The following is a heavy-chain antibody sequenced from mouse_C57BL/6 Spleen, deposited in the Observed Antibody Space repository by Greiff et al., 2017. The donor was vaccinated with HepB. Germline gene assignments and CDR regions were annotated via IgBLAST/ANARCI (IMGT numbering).Heavy chain of an antibody. CDR1: GFTFSDYG. J-gene: IGHJ3*01. CDR3: ARSYYTKEGFAY. Sequence: VQLKESGGGLVKPGGSLKLSCAASGFTFSDYGMHWVRQAPEKGLEWVAYISSGSSTIYYADTVKGRFTISRDNAKNTLFLQMTSLRSEDTAMYYCARSYYTKEGFAYWGQGTLVTVSA. CDR2: ISSGSSTI. D-gene: IGHD2-5*01. V-gene: IGHV5-17*01.